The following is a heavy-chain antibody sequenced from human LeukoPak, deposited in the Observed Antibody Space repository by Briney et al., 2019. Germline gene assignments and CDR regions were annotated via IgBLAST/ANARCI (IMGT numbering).Heavy chain of an antibody. CDR2: IDPNSGGT. J-gene: IGHJ4*02. Sequence: GASVKVSCKASGYTFTGYYMHWVRQAPGQGLGWMGWIDPNSGGTNYAQKLQGRVTMTRDTSISTAYMDLSRLTSDDTAVYYCAREGRSSTSLDYWGQGTLVTVSS. CDR1: GYTFTGYY. D-gene: IGHD2-2*01. V-gene: IGHV1-2*02. CDR3: AREGRSSTSLDY.